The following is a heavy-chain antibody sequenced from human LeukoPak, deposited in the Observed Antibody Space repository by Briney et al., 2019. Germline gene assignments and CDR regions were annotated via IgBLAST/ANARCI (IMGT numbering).Heavy chain of an antibody. D-gene: IGHD5/OR15-5a*01. V-gene: IGHV3-64*01. CDR1: GFTFSSYA. Sequence: PGGSLRLSCAASGFTFSSYAMHWVRQAPGKGLEYVSAISSNGGSTYYANSVKGRFTISRDNSKNTLYLQMGSLRAEDMAVYYCARVVYTSYYYYGMDVWGQGTTVTVSS. CDR3: ARVVYTSYYYYGMDV. J-gene: IGHJ6*02. CDR2: ISSNGGST.